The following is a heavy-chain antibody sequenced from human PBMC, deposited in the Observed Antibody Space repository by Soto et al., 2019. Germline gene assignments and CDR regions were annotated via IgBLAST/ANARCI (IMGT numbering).Heavy chain of an antibody. CDR3: ARGGTAARPSIVRHRY. CDR2: INHSGST. D-gene: IGHD6-6*01. J-gene: IGHJ4*02. CDR1: GGSFSGYY. Sequence: PSETLSLTCAVYGGSFSGYYWSWIRQPPGKGLEWIGEINHSGSTNYNPSLKSRVTISVATSKNQFSLKLSSVTAADTAVYYCARGGTAARPSIVRHRYWGQGTLVTVSS. V-gene: IGHV4-34*01.